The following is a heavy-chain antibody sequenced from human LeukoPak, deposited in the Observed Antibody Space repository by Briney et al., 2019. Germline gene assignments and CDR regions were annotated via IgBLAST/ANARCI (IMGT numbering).Heavy chain of an antibody. CDR2: ISYDGSNK. CDR1: GFTFSSYG. Sequence: GGSLRLSCAASGFTFSSYGMHWVRQAPGKGLEWVAVISYDGSNKCYADSVKGRFTISRDNSKNTLYLQMNSLRAEDTAAYYCAKGGGGSYLRFDYWGQGTLVTVSS. J-gene: IGHJ4*02. V-gene: IGHV3-30*18. CDR3: AKGGGGSYLRFDY. D-gene: IGHD1-26*01.